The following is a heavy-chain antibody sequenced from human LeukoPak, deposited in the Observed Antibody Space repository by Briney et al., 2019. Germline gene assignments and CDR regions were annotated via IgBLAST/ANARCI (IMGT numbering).Heavy chain of an antibody. V-gene: IGHV1-69*13. CDR2: IIPIFGTA. CDR3: ARDGYNRGFRGDAFDI. D-gene: IGHD5-24*01. CDR1: GGTFSSYA. J-gene: IGHJ3*02. Sequence: SVKVSCKASGGTFSSYAISWVRQAPGQGLEWMGGIIPIFGTANYAQKFQGRVTITADEPTSTAYMELSSLRSEDTAVYYCARDGYNRGFRGDAFDIWGQGTMVTVSS.